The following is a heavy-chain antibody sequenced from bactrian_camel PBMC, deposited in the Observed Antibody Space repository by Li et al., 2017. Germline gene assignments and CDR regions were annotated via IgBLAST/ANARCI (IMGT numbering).Heavy chain of an antibody. CDR3: AADFQLCSLVAGKFPSFGH. CDR2: FDTHGTT. V-gene: IGHV3S10*01. CDR1: GFTFSDYT. J-gene: IGHJ6*01. Sequence: VQLVESGGDLVRPGGSLRLSCAASGFTFSDYTMTWVRQAPGKEREGVAAFDTHGTTTYADSVKGRFTISQENGKNTVYPQMNDLKPDDTAMYYCAADFQLCSLVAGKFPSFGHWGQGTQVTVS. D-gene: IGHD6*01.